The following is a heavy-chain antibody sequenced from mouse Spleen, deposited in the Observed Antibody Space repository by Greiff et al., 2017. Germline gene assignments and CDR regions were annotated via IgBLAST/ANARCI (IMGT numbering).Heavy chain of an antibody. CDR2: IDPANGNT. D-gene: IGHD2-1*01. CDR3: ARGGNYLYYYAMDY. Sequence: EVMLVESGAELVKPGASVKLSCTASGFNIKDTYMHWVKQRPEQGLEWIGRIDPANGNTKYDPKFQGKATITADTSSNTAYLQLSSLTSEDTAVYYCARGGNYLYYYAMDYWGQGTSVTVSS. V-gene: IGHV14-3*02. CDR1: GFNIKDTY. J-gene: IGHJ4*01.